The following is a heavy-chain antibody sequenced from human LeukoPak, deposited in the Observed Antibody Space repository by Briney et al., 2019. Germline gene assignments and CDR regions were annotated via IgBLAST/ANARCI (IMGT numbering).Heavy chain of an antibody. V-gene: IGHV3-48*01. CDR1: GFTFSIYS. D-gene: IGHD3-22*01. J-gene: IGHJ4*02. Sequence: PGGSLRLSCAGSGFTFSIYSMNWVRQAPGRGLEWVSYISSSSDMIDYADSVKGRFTISRDNARNSLYLQMNSLRAEDTAVYCCARRHYYDSSGYPQGNYFDYWGQGTLVTVSS. CDR2: ISSSSDMI. CDR3: ARRHYYDSSGYPQGNYFDY.